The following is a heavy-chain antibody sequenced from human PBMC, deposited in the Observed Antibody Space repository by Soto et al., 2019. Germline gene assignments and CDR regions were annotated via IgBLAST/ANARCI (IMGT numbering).Heavy chain of an antibody. J-gene: IGHJ4*02. Sequence: SETLSLTCTVSGGAISSYYWRWFRQPPGKGLEWIGYIYYSGSTNYNPSLKSRVTISVDTSKNQLSLKLSSVTAADTAVYYCARRYGYYFDYCGQGTLVTVSS. CDR1: GGAISSYY. V-gene: IGHV4-59*08. D-gene: IGHD4-17*01. CDR3: ARRYGYYFDY. CDR2: IYYSGST.